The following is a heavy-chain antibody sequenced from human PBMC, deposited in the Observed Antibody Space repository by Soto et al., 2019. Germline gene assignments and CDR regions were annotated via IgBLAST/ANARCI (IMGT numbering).Heavy chain of an antibody. Sequence: QVQLVESGGGVVQPGRSLRLSCAASGFTFSSYAMHWVRQAPGKGLEWVAVISYDGSNKYYADSVKGRFTISRDNSKNTLYLQMHRLGAEDTSVYYCAREIWDYAANYCYYGMDVWGQGPTVTVSS. CDR1: GFTFSSYA. CDR3: AREIWDYAANYCYYGMDV. D-gene: IGHD4-17*01. CDR2: ISYDGSNK. J-gene: IGHJ6*02. V-gene: IGHV3-30-3*01.